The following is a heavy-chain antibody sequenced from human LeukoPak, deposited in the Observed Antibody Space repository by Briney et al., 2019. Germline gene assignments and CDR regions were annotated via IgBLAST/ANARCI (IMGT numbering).Heavy chain of an antibody. CDR2: MRYDGSYK. D-gene: IGHD3-10*02. V-gene: IGHV3-30*02. Sequence: QSGGSLRLSCAASGFNFSSYGMHWVRQTPGKGLEWLTFMRYDGSYKTYVDSAKGRFTISRDNSKNTVYLQMNSLKTEDTAVYYCAELGITMIGGVWGKGTTVTISP. CDR3: AELGITMIGGV. CDR1: GFNFSSYG. J-gene: IGHJ6*04.